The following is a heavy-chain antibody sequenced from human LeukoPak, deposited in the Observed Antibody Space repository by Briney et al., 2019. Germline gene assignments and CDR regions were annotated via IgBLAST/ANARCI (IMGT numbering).Heavy chain of an antibody. CDR3: AKGSQSVAFFLDDAFDL. V-gene: IGHV3-23*01. CDR1: GLTFSTYA. D-gene: IGHD2/OR15-2a*01. Sequence: GGSLRLSCTASGLTFSTYALSWVRQTPGKGLEWLSVISATGSTTYYADSVRGRFTISRDNSKNTLYLQMNSLRAEDTAVYYCAKGSQSVAFFLDDAFDLWGQGTIVTVSA. J-gene: IGHJ3*01. CDR2: ISATGSTT.